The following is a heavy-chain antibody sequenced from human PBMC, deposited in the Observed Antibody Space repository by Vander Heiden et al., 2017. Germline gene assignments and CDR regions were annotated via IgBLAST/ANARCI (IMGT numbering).Heavy chain of an antibody. CDR2: MSSSSDYI. CDR3: ATDADYDTY. Sequence: EVQLVKSGGGLVKPGRSMRLSCAASAFTVSDYSMNWVRQAPGKGLEWVSSMSSSSDYIYHADSVRGRFTISRDNAKNSLFLQMNSLRAEDTAVYYRATDADYDTYWGQGTLVTVSS. V-gene: IGHV3-21*01. CDR1: AFTVSDYS. D-gene: IGHD4-17*01. J-gene: IGHJ4*02.